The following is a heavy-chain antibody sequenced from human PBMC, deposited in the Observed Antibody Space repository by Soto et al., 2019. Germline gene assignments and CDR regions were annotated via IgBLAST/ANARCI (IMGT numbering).Heavy chain of an antibody. CDR3: IKVLTRGVGVPRFYFDS. CDR1: GFTFSNDW. CDR2: IIADGGST. Sequence: PGGCLRLSCAAAGFTFSNDWMHWVRQGPGKGLEWGSRIIADGGSTHYADSVRGRFTNSRDNAKNTLFLQLNSLRVEDTAIYYCIKVLTRGVGVPRFYFDSWGQGTLVTVSS. J-gene: IGHJ4*02. V-gene: IGHV3-74*01. D-gene: IGHD3-9*01.